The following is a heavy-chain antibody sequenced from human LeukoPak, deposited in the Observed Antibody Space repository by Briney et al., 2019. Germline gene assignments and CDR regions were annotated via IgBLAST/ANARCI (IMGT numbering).Heavy chain of an antibody. Sequence: SETLSLTCTVSGGSISSSSYSWGWIRQPPGKGLEWIGSIYYSGSTYYNPSLKSRVTISVDTSKNQFSLKLSSVTAADTAVYYCARAGDGAFDYWGQGTLVTVSS. J-gene: IGHJ4*02. CDR3: ARAGDGAFDY. CDR1: GGSISSSSYS. V-gene: IGHV4-39*07. D-gene: IGHD3-16*01. CDR2: IYYSGST.